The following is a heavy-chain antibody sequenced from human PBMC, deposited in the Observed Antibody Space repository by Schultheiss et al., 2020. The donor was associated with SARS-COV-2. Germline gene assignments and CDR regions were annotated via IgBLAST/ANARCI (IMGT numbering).Heavy chain of an antibody. D-gene: IGHD5-18*01. CDR3: ARDLRAGYSYGSSSDY. CDR1: GFTFSSYA. J-gene: IGHJ4*02. V-gene: IGHV3-30*04. CDR2: IWYDGSNK. Sequence: GGSLRLSCAASGFTFSSYAMHWVRQAPGKGLEWVAVIWYDGSNKYYADSVKGRFTISRDNSKNTLYLQMNSLRAEDTAVYYCARDLRAGYSYGSSSDYWGQGTLVTVSS.